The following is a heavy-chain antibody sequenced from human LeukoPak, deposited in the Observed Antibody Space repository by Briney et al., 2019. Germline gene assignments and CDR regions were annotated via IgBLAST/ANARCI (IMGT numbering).Heavy chain of an antibody. J-gene: IGHJ6*03. Sequence: PSETLSLTCAVHGGSFSGYYWSWIRQPPGKGLEWIGEINLGGSRDYNPSLKRRVTISVDTSKNQFSLKLSSVTAADTAVYFCARGGPPGYYYDYYMDVWGKGTTVTISS. CDR2: INLGGSR. V-gene: IGHV4-34*01. CDR3: ARGGPPGYYYDYYMDV. CDR1: GGSFSGYY.